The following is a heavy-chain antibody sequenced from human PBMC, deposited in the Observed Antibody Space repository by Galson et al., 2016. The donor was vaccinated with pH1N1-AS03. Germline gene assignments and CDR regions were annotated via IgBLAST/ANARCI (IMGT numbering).Heavy chain of an antibody. Sequence: SLRLSCAASGFTFSNAQVIQAPGKGLEWVGRIKSKSDGGTTDYAAPVKARFTISRDDSKNTLYLQMNSLKTEDTAVYYCATTCGTCDRLTHGLDVWGQGTTVTVSS. CDR2: IKSKSDGGTT. D-gene: IGHD1-26*01. J-gene: IGHJ6*02. V-gene: IGHV3-15*01. CDR3: ATTCGTCDRLTHGLDV. CDR1: GFTFSNAQ.